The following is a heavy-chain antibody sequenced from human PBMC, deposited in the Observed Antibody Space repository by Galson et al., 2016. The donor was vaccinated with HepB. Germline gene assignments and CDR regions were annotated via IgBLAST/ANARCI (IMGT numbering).Heavy chain of an antibody. D-gene: IGHD3-10*01. Sequence: SLRLSCAASGFTFDDYAMHWVRQAPGKGLEWVSSITWNSRYIAYADSVEGRFTISRDNAQNSLFLQMNSLRAEDTAVYYCAKSVRGVISPFDYWGQGTLVIVSS. CDR3: AKSVRGVISPFDY. CDR2: ITWNSRYI. CDR1: GFTFDDYA. V-gene: IGHV3-9*01. J-gene: IGHJ4*02.